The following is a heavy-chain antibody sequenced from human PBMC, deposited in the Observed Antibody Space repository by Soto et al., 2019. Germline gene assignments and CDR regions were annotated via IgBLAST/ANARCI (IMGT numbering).Heavy chain of an antibody. CDR2: FDPEDGET. CDR3: VRDGNMDV. Sequence: ASVKVSCKVSGYTLTELSMHWVRQAPGKGLEWMGGFDPEDGETNYAQKFQGWVTMTRDTSISTAYMELSRLRPDDTAVYYCVRDGNMDVWGQGTTVTVSS. CDR1: GYTLTELS. J-gene: IGHJ6*02. V-gene: IGHV1-24*01.